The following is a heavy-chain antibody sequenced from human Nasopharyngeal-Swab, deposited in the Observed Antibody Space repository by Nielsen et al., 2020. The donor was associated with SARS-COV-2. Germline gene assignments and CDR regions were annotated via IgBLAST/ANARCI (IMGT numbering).Heavy chain of an antibody. CDR2: INLGNGDT. D-gene: IGHD5-12*01. V-gene: IGHV1-3*01. CDR3: ARGSLYSGRYYPDP. Sequence: WVRQAPVQRLEWMGWINLGNGDTRYSQNFQGRVTITRDTSATTLYMELSSLRSEDAAVYYCARGSLYSGRYYPDPWGQGTLVTVSS. J-gene: IGHJ5*02.